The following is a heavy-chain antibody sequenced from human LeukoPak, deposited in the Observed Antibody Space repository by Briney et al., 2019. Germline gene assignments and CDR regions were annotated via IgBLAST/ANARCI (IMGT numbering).Heavy chain of an antibody. CDR1: GYTFTSYG. D-gene: IGHD3-9*01. J-gene: IGHJ4*02. Sequence: ASVKVSCKASGYTFTSYGISWVRQVPGQGLEWMGWISAYNGNTNYAQELQGRVTMTTDTSTSTAYMELRSLRSDDTAVYYCARDYDILTGYALFDYWGQGTLVTVSS. CDR3: ARDYDILTGYALFDY. V-gene: IGHV1-18*01. CDR2: ISAYNGNT.